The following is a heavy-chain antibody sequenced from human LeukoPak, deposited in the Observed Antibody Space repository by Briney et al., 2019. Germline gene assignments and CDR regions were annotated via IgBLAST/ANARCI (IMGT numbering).Heavy chain of an antibody. CDR1: GFTFSNAW. J-gene: IGHJ4*02. CDR3: TTIRSPAADMYYFDY. V-gene: IGHV3-15*01. D-gene: IGHD2-2*01. Sequence: GGSLRLSCAASGFTFSNAWMSWVRQAPGKGLEWVGLIKTKTSGGTTDYAAPVKGRFTISRDDSKNTLFLQMNSLKTEDTAVYYCTTIRSPAADMYYFDYWGQGTLVTVSS. CDR2: IKTKTSGGTT.